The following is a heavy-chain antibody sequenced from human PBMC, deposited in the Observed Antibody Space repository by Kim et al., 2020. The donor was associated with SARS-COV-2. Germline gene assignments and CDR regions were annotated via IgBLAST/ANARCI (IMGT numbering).Heavy chain of an antibody. CDR2: INHSGST. J-gene: IGHJ3*02. D-gene: IGHD4-17*01. CDR1: GGSFSGYY. Sequence: SETLSLTCAVYGGSFSGYYWSWIRQPPGKGLEWIGEINHSGSTNYNPSLKSRVTISVDTSKNQFSLKLSSVTAADTAVYYCAREYGDYAVGDAFDIWGQGTMVTVSS. CDR3: AREYGDYAVGDAFDI. V-gene: IGHV4-34*01.